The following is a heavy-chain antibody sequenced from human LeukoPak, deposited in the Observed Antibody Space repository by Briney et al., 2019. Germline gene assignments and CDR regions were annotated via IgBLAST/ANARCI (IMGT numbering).Heavy chain of an antibody. CDR2: IHHAGAT. CDR1: DYYISSGHY. CDR3: ARFLGSGSYYNVGDAFDI. Sequence: SETLSLTCTVSDYYISSGHYWGWIRQPPGKGLEWIGNIHHAGATYYNPSLKSRVTMSVDTSKNQFSLKLSSVTAADTAVYYCARFLGSGSYYNVGDAFDIWGQGTMVTVSS. V-gene: IGHV4-38-2*02. D-gene: IGHD3-10*02. J-gene: IGHJ3*02.